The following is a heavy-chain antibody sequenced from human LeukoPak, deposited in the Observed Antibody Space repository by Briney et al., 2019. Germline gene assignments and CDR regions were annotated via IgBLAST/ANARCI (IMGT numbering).Heavy chain of an antibody. CDR3: APSWVWVPVAEFDY. J-gene: IGHJ4*02. CDR2: ISGSGGST. V-gene: IGHV3-23*01. Sequence: GGSLRLSCAASGFTFSSYAMSWVRQAPGKGLEWVSAISGSGGSTYYADSVKGRFTISRDNSKNTLYLQMNSLRAEDTAVYYCAPSWVWVPVAEFDYWGQGTLVTVSS. CDR1: GFTFSSYA. D-gene: IGHD2-2*01.